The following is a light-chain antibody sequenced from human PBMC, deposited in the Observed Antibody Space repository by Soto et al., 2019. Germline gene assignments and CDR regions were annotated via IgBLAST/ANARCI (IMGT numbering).Light chain of an antibody. CDR1: QSISSY. J-gene: IGKJ1*01. Sequence: DIQMTQSPSSLSASVGDRVTITCRASQSISSYLNWYQQKPGKAPKLLIYAASSLQSGVPSRFSGSGSGTDFKLTISSLQPEDFATYYCQQSSSTLVTFGQGTKVEIK. CDR3: QQSSSTLVT. CDR2: AAS. V-gene: IGKV1-39*01.